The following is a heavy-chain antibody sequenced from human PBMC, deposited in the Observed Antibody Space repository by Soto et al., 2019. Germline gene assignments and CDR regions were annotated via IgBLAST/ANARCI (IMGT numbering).Heavy chain of an antibody. Sequence: SETLSLTCTVSGGSISSYYWCWIRQPPGKGLEWIGYIYYSGSTNYNPSLKSRVTISVDTSKNQFSLKLSSVTAADTAVYYCARVLYGGDAFDIWGQGTMVTVSS. J-gene: IGHJ3*02. CDR3: ARVLYGGDAFDI. D-gene: IGHD2-2*02. CDR1: GGSISSYY. CDR2: IYYSGST. V-gene: IGHV4-59*01.